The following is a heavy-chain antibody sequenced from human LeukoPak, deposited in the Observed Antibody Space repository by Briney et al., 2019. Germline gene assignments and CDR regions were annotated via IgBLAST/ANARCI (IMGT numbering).Heavy chain of an antibody. J-gene: IGHJ4*02. CDR1: GGSISSSSYY. D-gene: IGHD5-12*01. Sequence: SETLSLTCTVSGGSISSSSYYWGWIRQPPGKGLEWIGSIYYSGSTYYNPSLKSRVTISVDTSKNQFSLKLSSVTAADTAVYYCARGMDIVATMTYFDYWGQGTLVTVSS. CDR2: IYYSGST. V-gene: IGHV4-39*07. CDR3: ARGMDIVATMTYFDY.